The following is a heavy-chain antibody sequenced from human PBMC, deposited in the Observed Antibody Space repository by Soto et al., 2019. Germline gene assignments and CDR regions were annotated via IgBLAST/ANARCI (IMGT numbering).Heavy chain of an antibody. CDR1: GFTFSSYA. Sequence: EVQLLESGGGLVQPGGSMRLSCAASGFTFSSYAMSWVRQAPGKGLEWVSAISGSGGSTYYADSVKGRFTISRDNPKNTLYLQMNSHRAENTTVYYCAKGSAPYFDGTYYYYCYYMDVWGKWTTVTDSS. CDR2: ISGSGGST. V-gene: IGHV3-23*01. CDR3: AKGSAPYFDGTYYYYCYYMDV. J-gene: IGHJ6*03. D-gene: IGHD3-9*01.